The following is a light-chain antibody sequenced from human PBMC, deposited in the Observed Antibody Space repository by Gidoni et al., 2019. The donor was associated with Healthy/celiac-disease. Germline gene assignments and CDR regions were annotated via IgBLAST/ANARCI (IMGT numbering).Light chain of an antibody. CDR1: SSNIGAGYD. CDR2: GNS. CDR3: QSYDSSSVV. V-gene: IGLV1-40*01. J-gene: IGLJ2*01. Sequence: QSVLTQPPSVSGAQGQRVTISCTGSSSNIGAGYDVHWYQQLPGTAPKLLIYGNSNRPSGVPDRFSGSKSGTSASLAITGLQAEDEADYYCQSYDSSSVVFGGGTKLTVL.